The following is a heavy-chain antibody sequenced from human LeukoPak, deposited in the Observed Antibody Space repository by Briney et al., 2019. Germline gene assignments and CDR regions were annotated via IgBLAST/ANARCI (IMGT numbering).Heavy chain of an antibody. CDR3: ARQAYVNYYDTSGYFDY. CDR1: GYTFTSYY. D-gene: IGHD3-22*01. V-gene: IGHV1-46*01. J-gene: IGHJ4*02. Sequence: ASVKVSCKASGYTFTSYYMHWVRQAPGQGLEWMGIINPSSASASHAQNFQGRVTMTRDMSTSTVYVELSSLRSEDTAVYYCARQAYVNYYDTSGYFDYWGQGTLVTVSS. CDR2: INPSSASA.